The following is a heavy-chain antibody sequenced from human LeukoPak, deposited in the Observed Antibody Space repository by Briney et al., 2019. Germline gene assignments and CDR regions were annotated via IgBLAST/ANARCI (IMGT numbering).Heavy chain of an antibody. J-gene: IGHJ4*02. CDR1: GFTFSSYS. CDR2: ISSSSSYI. D-gene: IGHD3-22*01. V-gene: IGHV3-21*01. CDR3: AKDLKSYYYDSSGYYY. Sequence: GGSLRLSCAASGFTFSSYSMNWVRQAPGKGLEWVSSISSSSSYIYYADSVKGRFTISRDNAKNSLYLQMNSLRAGDTAVYYCAKDLKSYYYDSSGYYYWGQGTLVTVSS.